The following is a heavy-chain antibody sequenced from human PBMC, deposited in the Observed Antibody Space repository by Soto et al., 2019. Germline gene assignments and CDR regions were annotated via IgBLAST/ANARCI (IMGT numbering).Heavy chain of an antibody. J-gene: IGHJ4*02. CDR2: IWYDGSNK. D-gene: IGHD1-26*01. V-gene: IGHV3-33*01. CDR3: ARDLRGSYGFYFDY. CDR1: GFTFSSYG. Sequence: GGSLRLSCAASGFTFSSYGMHWVRQAPGKGLEWVAVIWYDGSNKYYADSVKGRFTISRDNSKNTLYLQMNSLRAEDTALYYCARDLRGSYGFYFDYWGQGTLVTVSS.